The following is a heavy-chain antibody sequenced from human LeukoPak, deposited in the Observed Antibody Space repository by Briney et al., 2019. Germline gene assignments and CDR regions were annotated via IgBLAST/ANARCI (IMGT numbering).Heavy chain of an antibody. CDR2: INSVGSGT. D-gene: IGHD6-13*01. CDR3: ARDREEYSSSWSVYYYYYYMDV. Sequence: GGSVRLSCAASGFTFSSYWMHGVRQAPGKGLVWVSRINSVGSGTSYADSVKGRFTISRDNAKNTLYLQMNSLRAEDTAVYYCARDREEYSSSWSVYYYYYYMDVWGKGTTVTVSS. CDR1: GFTFSSYW. J-gene: IGHJ6*03. V-gene: IGHV3-74*01.